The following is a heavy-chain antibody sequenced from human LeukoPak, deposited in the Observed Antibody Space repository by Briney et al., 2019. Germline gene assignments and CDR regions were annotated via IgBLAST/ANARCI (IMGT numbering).Heavy chain of an antibody. CDR3: ARGPPYYDILTGYYYYFDY. V-gene: IGHV4-59*01. Sequence: SETLSLTCTVSGGSISSYYWSWIRQPPGKGLEWIGYIYYSGSTNYNPSLKSRVTISVDTSKNQFSLKLSSVTAADTAVYYCARGPPYYDILTGYYYYFDYWGQGTLVTVSS. CDR1: GGSISSYY. D-gene: IGHD3-9*01. CDR2: IYYSGST. J-gene: IGHJ4*02.